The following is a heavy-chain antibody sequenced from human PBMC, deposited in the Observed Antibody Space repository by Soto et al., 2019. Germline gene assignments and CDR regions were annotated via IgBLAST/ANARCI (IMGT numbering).Heavy chain of an antibody. Sequence: ASVKVSCKASGGTFSSYAISWVRQAPGQGLEWMGGIIPIFGTANYAQKFQGRVTITADESTSTAYMELSSLRSEDTAVYYSAREAGRYYYDSSGYLRAFDIWGQGTMVTVSS. CDR3: AREAGRYYYDSSGYLRAFDI. D-gene: IGHD3-22*01. CDR2: IIPIFGTA. CDR1: GGTFSSYA. V-gene: IGHV1-69*13. J-gene: IGHJ3*02.